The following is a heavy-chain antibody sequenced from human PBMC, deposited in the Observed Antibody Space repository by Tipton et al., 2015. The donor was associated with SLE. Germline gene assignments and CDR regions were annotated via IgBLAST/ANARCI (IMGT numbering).Heavy chain of an antibody. CDR3: AKAGLNYCGDY. CDR2: ITDNSGGT. D-gene: IGHD3-10*01. J-gene: IGHJ4*02. CDR1: GFTFSTYA. V-gene: IGHV3-23*01. Sequence: SLRLSCAASGFTFSTYAMSWVRQAPGKGLEWVSAITDNSGGTYYADSVRGRFTISRDNSKNTLYLQMNSLRAEDTALYYCAKAGLNYCGDYWGQGTLVAVSS.